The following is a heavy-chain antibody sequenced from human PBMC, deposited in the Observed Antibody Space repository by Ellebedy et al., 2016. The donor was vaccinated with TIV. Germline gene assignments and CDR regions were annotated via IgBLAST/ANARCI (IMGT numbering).Heavy chain of an antibody. CDR1: GFTFSSYA. D-gene: IGHD3-10*01. CDR2: ISGSGSST. J-gene: IGHJ4*02. Sequence: GGSLRLXXAASGFTFSSYAMSWVRQAPGKGPEWVSAISGSGSSTYYADSVKGRFTISRDNSKNTLYLQMNSLRAEDTAVYYCAKRPDYYGSGSYKKQGYFDYWGQGTLVTVSS. CDR3: AKRPDYYGSGSYKKQGYFDY. V-gene: IGHV3-23*01.